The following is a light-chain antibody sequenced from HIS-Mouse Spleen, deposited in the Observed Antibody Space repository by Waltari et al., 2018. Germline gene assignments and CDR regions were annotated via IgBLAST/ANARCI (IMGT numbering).Light chain of an antibody. Sequence: EIVLTQSPATLSLSPGARATLSCRASQSVSSYLAWYQPKPGQAPRLLIYDASNRATGIPARFSGSGSGTDFTLTISSLQPEDFATYYCQQLNSYPPTFGQGTKVEIK. CDR3: QQLNSYPPT. CDR1: QSVSSY. V-gene: IGKV3-11*01. CDR2: DAS. J-gene: IGKJ1*01.